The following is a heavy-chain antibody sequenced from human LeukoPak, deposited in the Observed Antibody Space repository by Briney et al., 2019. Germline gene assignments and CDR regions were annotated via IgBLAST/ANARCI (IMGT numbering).Heavy chain of an antibody. CDR2: INPNSGGT. Sequence: ASVKVSCKASGYTFTGYYMHWVRQAPGQGLEWMGWINPNSGGTNYAQKFQGWVTMTRDTSISTAYMELNRLRSDDTAVYYCARDRDYGSGIFDYWGQGTLVTVSS. V-gene: IGHV1-2*04. CDR3: ARDRDYGSGIFDY. D-gene: IGHD3-10*01. CDR1: GYTFTGYY. J-gene: IGHJ4*02.